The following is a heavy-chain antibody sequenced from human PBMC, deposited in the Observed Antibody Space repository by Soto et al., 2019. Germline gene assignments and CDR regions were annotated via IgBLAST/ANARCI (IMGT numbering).Heavy chain of an antibody. Sequence: PSATLSFTCTFSGASISTNHHNWAWVRQPPGKGLEWMGNIHYRGDTYFNPSLGSRLSMSVDTSKNQFSLKLTSVTAADTAVYYCARLPTGYPNWFDPWGQGTLVTVSS. CDR1: GASISTNHHN. CDR3: ARLPTGYPNWFDP. CDR2: IHYRGDT. D-gene: IGHD3-9*01. J-gene: IGHJ5*02. V-gene: IGHV4-39*01.